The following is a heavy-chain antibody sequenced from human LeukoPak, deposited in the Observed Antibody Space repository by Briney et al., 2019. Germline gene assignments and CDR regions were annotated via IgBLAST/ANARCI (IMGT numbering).Heavy chain of an antibody. CDR2: INHSGST. J-gene: IGHJ6*02. Sequence: KPSETLSLTCTVSGGSISSYYWSWIRQPPGKGLEWIGEINHSGSTNYSPSLKSRVTISVDTSKNQFSLKLSSVTAADTAVYYCASLRITIFGVVPAPYGMDVWGQGTTVTVSS. CDR1: GGSISSYY. V-gene: IGHV4-34*01. CDR3: ASLRITIFGVVPAPYGMDV. D-gene: IGHD3-3*01.